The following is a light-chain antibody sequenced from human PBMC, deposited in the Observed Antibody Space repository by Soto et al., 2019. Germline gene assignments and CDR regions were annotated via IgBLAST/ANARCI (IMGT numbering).Light chain of an antibody. CDR3: QQRSNWPIT. Sequence: EFALTQSPATLSLSPRESATLSCRATRSVSSYLAWYQQNPGQAPRLLIYDASSRPTDIPARFSGSGSGTDFTLTISSLEPEDFALYYCQQRSNWPITFGQGTRLEIK. V-gene: IGKV3-11*01. J-gene: IGKJ5*01. CDR2: DAS. CDR1: RSVSSY.